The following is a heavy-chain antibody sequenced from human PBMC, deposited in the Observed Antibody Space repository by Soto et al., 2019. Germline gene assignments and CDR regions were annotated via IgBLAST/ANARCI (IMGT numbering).Heavy chain of an antibody. J-gene: IGHJ4*02. CDR2: ISGSGGTT. D-gene: IGHD3-10*01. Sequence: EVQVLESGGGLVQPGGSLRLSCAASGFTFSTYAMSWVRQAPGKGLEWVSSISGSGGTTYYADSVKGRRTLSRDNSKNTLYLQMNSLRVEDTAVYYCAKNNMGYYLDYWGQGPLFTVSS. CDR3: AKNNMGYYLDY. CDR1: GFTFSTYA. V-gene: IGHV3-23*01.